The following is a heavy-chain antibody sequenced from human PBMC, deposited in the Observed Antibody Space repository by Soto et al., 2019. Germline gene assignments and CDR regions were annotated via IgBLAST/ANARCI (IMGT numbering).Heavy chain of an antibody. CDR2: IHYSGST. J-gene: IGHJ5*02. V-gene: IGHV4-30-4*01. CDR3: AREVVGATKYNWFDP. CDR1: GGSISSGDYY. D-gene: IGHD1-26*01. Sequence: SSETLSLTCTVSGGSISSGDYYWSWIRQPPGKGLEWIGYIHYSGSTYYNPSLKSRVTISVDTSKNQFSLKLSSVTAADTAVYYCAREVVGATKYNWFDPWGQGTLVTVSS.